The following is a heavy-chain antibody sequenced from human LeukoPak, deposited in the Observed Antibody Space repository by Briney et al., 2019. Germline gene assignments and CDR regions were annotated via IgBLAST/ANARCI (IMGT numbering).Heavy chain of an antibody. CDR1: GFTFSDYY. V-gene: IGHV3-11*01. CDR3: ARGSDTAMVPLSY. Sequence: GGSLRLSCAASGFTFSDYYMSWLRQAPGKGLECVSYISSSGSTIYYADSVKGRFTISRDNAKNSLYLQMNSLRAEDTAVYYCARGSDTAMVPLSYWGQGTLVTVSS. J-gene: IGHJ4*02. CDR2: ISSSGSTI. D-gene: IGHD5-18*01.